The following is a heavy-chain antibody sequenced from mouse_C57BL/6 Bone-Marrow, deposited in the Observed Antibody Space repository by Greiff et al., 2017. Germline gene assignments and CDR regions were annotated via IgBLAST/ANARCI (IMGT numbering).Heavy chain of an antibody. D-gene: IGHD2-4*01. CDR1: GYTFTSYW. J-gene: IGHJ2*01. Sequence: QVQLQQPGAELVRPGTSVKLSCKASGYTFTSYWMHWVKQRPGQGLEWIGVIDPSDSYTNYNQKFKGKATLTVDTSSSTAYMQLSSLTSEDSAFYYCASAMITTFFDYWGQGTTLTVSS. CDR2: IDPSDSYT. CDR3: ASAMITTFFDY. V-gene: IGHV1-59*01.